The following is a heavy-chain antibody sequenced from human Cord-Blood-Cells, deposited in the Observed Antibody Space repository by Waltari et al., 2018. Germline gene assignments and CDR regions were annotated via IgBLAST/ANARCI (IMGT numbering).Heavy chain of an antibody. V-gene: IGHV1-69*06. D-gene: IGHD3-9*01. Sequence: QVQLVQSGAEVKKPGSSVKVSCTASGGTFSSYAISWVRQAPGQGLEWMGGIIPIFGTANYAQKFQGRVTITADKSTSTAYMELSSLRSEDTAVYYCARSAYYDILTGYYYFDYWGQGTLVTVSS. CDR1: GGTFSSYA. J-gene: IGHJ4*02. CDR3: ARSAYYDILTGYYYFDY. CDR2: IIPIFGTA.